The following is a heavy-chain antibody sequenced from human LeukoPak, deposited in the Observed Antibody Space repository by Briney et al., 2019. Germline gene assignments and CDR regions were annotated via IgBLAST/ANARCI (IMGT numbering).Heavy chain of an antibody. V-gene: IGHV4-34*01. CDR1: GGSFSRYY. CDR2: INDSGTI. D-gene: IGHD1-7*01. J-gene: IGHJ6*03. Sequence: SETLSLTCAVYGGSFSRYYWSWIRQSPGMGLEWIGEINDSGTINYNPSLMSRVTISLDKSKNQFSLRLSSATAADTAVYYCARRWNYGRNYYIDVWGKGATVSVSS. CDR3: ARRWNYGRNYYIDV.